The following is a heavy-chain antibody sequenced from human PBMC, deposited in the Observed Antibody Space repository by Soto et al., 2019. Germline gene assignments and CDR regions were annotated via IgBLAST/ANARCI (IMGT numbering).Heavy chain of an antibody. J-gene: IGHJ4*02. CDR3: ASPRSGPSPDLGY. CDR2: IKANSGDT. CDR1: VFSVDT. D-gene: IGHD2-15*01. V-gene: IGHV1-2*02. Sequence: ASVTVSCTGSVFSVDTIRWLRRATGQGLEWMGWIKANSGDTNYAQNFRGRVTMTRHTSITTAYMELSSLTSGDTAVYYCASPRSGPSPDLGYWGQGTVVYVSS.